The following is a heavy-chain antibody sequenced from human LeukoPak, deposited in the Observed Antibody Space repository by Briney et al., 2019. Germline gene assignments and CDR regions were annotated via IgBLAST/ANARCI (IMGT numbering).Heavy chain of an antibody. Sequence: PSETLSLTCAVYGGSFSGYYWSWIRQPPGKGLEWIGEINHSGSTNYNPSLKSRVTISVDTSKNQFSLKLSSVTAADTAVYYCARVAGYSSRLSVDYWGQGTLVTVSS. CDR2: INHSGST. J-gene: IGHJ4*02. CDR1: GGSFSGYY. V-gene: IGHV4-34*01. CDR3: ARVAGYSSRLSVDY. D-gene: IGHD6-13*01.